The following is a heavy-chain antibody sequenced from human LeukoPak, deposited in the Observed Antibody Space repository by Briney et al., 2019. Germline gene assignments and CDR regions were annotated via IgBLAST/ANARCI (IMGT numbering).Heavy chain of an antibody. CDR1: GFTFSIYG. D-gene: IGHD6-13*01. Sequence: GRSLRLSCAASGFTFSIYGMHWLRQAPGKGLEWVAVIWYDGGNKRYADSVKGRFTISRDNSKNTLQLQMNSLRADDTAVYYCARDGFISNTWYGFLGFCGQGTLLTVSS. CDR3: ARDGFISNTWYGFLGF. J-gene: IGHJ4*01. CDR2: IWYDGGNK. V-gene: IGHV3-33*01.